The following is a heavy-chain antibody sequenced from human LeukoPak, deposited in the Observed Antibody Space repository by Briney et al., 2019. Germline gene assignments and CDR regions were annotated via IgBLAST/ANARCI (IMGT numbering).Heavy chain of an antibody. D-gene: IGHD3-9*01. Sequence: SGGSLRLSCAASGFTFSSYEMNWVRQAPGKGLEWVSGIRGSGFSTDYADSVKGRFTISRDNSKNTLYLQMNSLRVEDTAVYYCAKAGFYDILTDGLDIWGQGTMVIVSS. CDR2: IRGSGFST. V-gene: IGHV3-23*01. CDR3: AKAGFYDILTDGLDI. CDR1: GFTFSSYE. J-gene: IGHJ3*02.